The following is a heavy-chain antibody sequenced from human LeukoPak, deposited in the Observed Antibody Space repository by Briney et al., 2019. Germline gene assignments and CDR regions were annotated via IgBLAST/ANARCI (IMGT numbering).Heavy chain of an antibody. Sequence: ASVKVSCKASGYTFTSFGISWVRQAPGQGLEWMGWIGAYNGNTKYGQKLQGRVTMTTDTSTSTAYMELRSLRSDDAAVYHCARDAGYDILTGYDAFDIWGQGTMVTVSS. J-gene: IGHJ3*02. V-gene: IGHV1-18*01. D-gene: IGHD3-9*01. CDR3: ARDAGYDILTGYDAFDI. CDR2: IGAYNGNT. CDR1: GYTFTSFG.